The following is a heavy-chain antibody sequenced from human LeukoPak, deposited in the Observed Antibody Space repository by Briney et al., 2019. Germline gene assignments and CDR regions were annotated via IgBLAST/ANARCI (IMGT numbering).Heavy chain of an antibody. Sequence: ASVKVSCKSSGYTFTSYGISWVRQAPGQGLEWMGWISAYNGNTNYAQKLQGRVTMTTDTSTSTAYMELRSLRSDDTAVYYCAGRYGSGSSSTYYYYYMDVWGKGTTVTISS. V-gene: IGHV1-18*01. D-gene: IGHD3-10*01. CDR2: ISAYNGNT. CDR1: GYTFTSYG. J-gene: IGHJ6*03. CDR3: AGRYGSGSSSTYYYYYMDV.